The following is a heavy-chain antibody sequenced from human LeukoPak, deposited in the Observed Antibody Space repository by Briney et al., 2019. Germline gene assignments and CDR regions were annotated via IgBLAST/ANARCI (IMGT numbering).Heavy chain of an antibody. V-gene: IGHV3-30*02. CDR1: GFTFSRYG. CDR3: AKAPVTSCRGAFCYPFDY. J-gene: IGHJ4*02. Sequence: GGSLRLSCVASGFTFSRYGMHWVRQAPGKGLTWMAFIRYNGNNEDYAASVRGRFTISRDTSRSTLYLQMNSLRAEDAAVYYCAKAPVTSCRGAFCYPFDYWGQGTLVTVSS. CDR2: IRYNGNNE. D-gene: IGHD2-15*01.